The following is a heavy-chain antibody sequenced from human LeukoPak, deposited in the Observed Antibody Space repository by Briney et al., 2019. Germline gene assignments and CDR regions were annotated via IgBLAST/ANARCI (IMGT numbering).Heavy chain of an antibody. CDR3: ASQRGGLMVRGVIIDY. V-gene: IGHV4-4*07. Sequence: KASETLSLTCTVSGDSINNFYWSWIRQPADKGLEWIGRIDTSGGIRYNPSLRSRLTLSLDTSKNQFSLRLNSVTAADTAMYYCASQRGGLMVRGVIIDYWGQGTLVTVSS. CDR2: IDTSGGI. J-gene: IGHJ4*02. CDR1: GDSINNFY. D-gene: IGHD3-10*01.